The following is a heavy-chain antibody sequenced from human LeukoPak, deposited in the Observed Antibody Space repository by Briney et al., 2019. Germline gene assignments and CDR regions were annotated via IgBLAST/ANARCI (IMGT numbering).Heavy chain of an antibody. J-gene: IGHJ4*02. CDR2: ISSSSSTI. V-gene: IGHV3-48*01. CDR1: GFTFSSYS. D-gene: IGHD3-16*02. Sequence: GGSLRLSCAASGFTFSSYSMNWVRQAPGKGLEWVSYISSSSSTIYYADSVKGRFTISRDNAKNSLYLQMNSLRAEDTAVYYCARNSLSAQTAFDYWGQGTLVTVSS. CDR3: ARNSLSAQTAFDY.